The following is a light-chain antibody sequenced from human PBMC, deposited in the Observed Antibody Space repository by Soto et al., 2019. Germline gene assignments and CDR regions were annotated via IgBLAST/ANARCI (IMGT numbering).Light chain of an antibody. CDR1: SSDFGIYNS. CDR3: SSFTSSSSYV. V-gene: IGLV2-14*01. CDR2: DVS. Sequence: QSALTQPASVSGSPGHSITLLCTGTSSDFGIYNSVSWYQQHPGKAPKLMIHDVSNRPSGVSSRFSGSRSGNTASLTISGLQAEDEADYYCSSFTSSSSYVFGPGTKVNVL. J-gene: IGLJ1*01.